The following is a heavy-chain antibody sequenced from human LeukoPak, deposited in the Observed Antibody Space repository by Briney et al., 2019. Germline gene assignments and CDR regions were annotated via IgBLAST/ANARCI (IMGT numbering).Heavy chain of an antibody. Sequence: GGALRLSCAASGFTFSGSAMHWVRQASGKGLEWVGRIRSKANSYATAYAASVKGRFTISRDDSKNTAYLQMNSLKTEDAAVYYCARDQGGATSYWGQGTLVTVSS. V-gene: IGHV3-73*01. D-gene: IGHD1-26*01. J-gene: IGHJ4*02. CDR2: IRSKANSYAT. CDR3: ARDQGGATSY. CDR1: GFTFSGSA.